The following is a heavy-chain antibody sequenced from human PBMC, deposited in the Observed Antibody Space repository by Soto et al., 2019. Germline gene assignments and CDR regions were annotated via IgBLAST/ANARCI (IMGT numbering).Heavy chain of an antibody. Sequence: SETLSLTCTLSGGSLSAYYCSWIRHPPGKGLEYIGYIFYTGTTNYNSSLQSRVTFSVDTSKNQVSLLLNSVTTADTAIYYCAISAHPCGGAVWGQGVLVTVSS. CDR2: IFYTGTT. D-gene: IGHD3-16*01. CDR1: GGSLSAYY. V-gene: IGHV4-59*01. J-gene: IGHJ1*01. CDR3: AISAHPCGGAV.